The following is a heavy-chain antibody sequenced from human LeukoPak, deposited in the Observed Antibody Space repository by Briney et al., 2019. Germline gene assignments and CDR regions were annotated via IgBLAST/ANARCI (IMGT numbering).Heavy chain of an antibody. J-gene: IGHJ3*02. D-gene: IGHD3-22*01. Sequence: GGSLRLSCAASGFTFSNAWMSWVRQAPGKGLEWVGRIKSKTDGGTTDYAAPVEGRFTISRDDSKNTLYLQMNSLKAEDTAVYYCVVITRGDAFDIWGQGTMVTVSS. CDR2: IKSKTDGGTT. CDR3: VVITRGDAFDI. CDR1: GFTFSNAW. V-gene: IGHV3-15*01.